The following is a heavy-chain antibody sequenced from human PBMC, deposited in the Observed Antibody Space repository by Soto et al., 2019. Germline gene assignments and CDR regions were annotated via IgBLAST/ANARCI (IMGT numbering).Heavy chain of an antibody. D-gene: IGHD3-22*01. CDR1: GGSFNRHT. CDR3: ARGWGYDSTDYYYAY. J-gene: IGHJ4*02. Sequence: QVQLVQSGAEVRKPGSSVRVSCKASGGSFNRHTISWVRQAPGQGLEWMGGIIPIFGTAHHAQKFQGRVTIIADESTSTVCMELSSLRSDDTAIYYCARGWGYDSTDYYYAYWGQGTLVIVSS. V-gene: IGHV1-69*01. CDR2: IIPIFGTA.